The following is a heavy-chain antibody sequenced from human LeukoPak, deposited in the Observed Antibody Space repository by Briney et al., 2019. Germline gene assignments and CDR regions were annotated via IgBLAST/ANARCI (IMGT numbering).Heavy chain of an antibody. J-gene: IGHJ4*02. V-gene: IGHV1-69*13. Sequence: ASVKVSCKASGGTFISYAISWVRQAPGQGLEWMGGIIPIFGTANYAQKFQGRVTITADESTSTAYMELSSLRSEDTAVYYCARYGSSWYIDYWGQGTLVTVSS. D-gene: IGHD6-13*01. CDR3: ARYGSSWYIDY. CDR2: IIPIFGTA. CDR1: GGTFISYA.